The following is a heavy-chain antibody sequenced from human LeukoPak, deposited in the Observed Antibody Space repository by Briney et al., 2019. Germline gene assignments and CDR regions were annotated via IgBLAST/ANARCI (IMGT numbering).Heavy chain of an antibody. CDR3: AREEDDILTGLDP. CDR2: INAGNGNT. D-gene: IGHD3-9*01. V-gene: IGHV1-3*03. CDR1: GYTFTSYA. Sequence: GVSVKVSCKASGYTFTSYAMHWVRQAPGQRLEWMGWINAGNGNTKYSQEFQGRVTITRDTSASTAYMELSSLRSEDMAVYYCAREEDDILTGLDPWGQGTLVTVSS. J-gene: IGHJ5*02.